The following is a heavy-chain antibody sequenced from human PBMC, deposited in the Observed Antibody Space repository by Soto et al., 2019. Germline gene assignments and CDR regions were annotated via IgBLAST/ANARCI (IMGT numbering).Heavy chain of an antibody. CDR1: GGSISSSNW. CDR2: SYHSGST. V-gene: IGHV4-4*02. D-gene: IGHD1-26*01. J-gene: IGHJ4*02. Sequence: QVQLQESGPGLVKPSGTLSLTCAVSGGSISSSNWWSWVRQPPGKGLEWIGESYHSGSTNYNPSLXXRXTTXVDKSTTQFSLKLSSVTAADTAVYYCSSEGSGSNYWGQGTLVTVSS. CDR3: SSEGSGSNY.